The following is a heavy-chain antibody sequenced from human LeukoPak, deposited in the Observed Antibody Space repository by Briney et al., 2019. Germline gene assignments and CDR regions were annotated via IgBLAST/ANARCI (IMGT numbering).Heavy chain of an antibody. CDR1: GGSISSGDYY. V-gene: IGHV4-30-4*08. CDR2: IYYSGST. J-gene: IGHJ3*02. Sequence: SETLSLTCTVSGGSISSGDYYWSWIRQPPGKGLEWIGYIYYSGSTYYNPSLKSRVTISVDTSKNQFSLKLSSVTAADTAVYYCARHLWVFDPGLFDIWGQGTMVTVSS. CDR3: ARHLWVFDPGLFDI. D-gene: IGHD3-9*01.